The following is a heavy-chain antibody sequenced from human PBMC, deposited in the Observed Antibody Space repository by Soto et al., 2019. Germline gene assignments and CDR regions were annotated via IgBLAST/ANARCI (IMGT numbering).Heavy chain of an antibody. V-gene: IGHV6-1*01. Sequence: SQTLSLTCAISGDSVSSNSAAWNWIRQSPSRGLEWLGRTYYRSKWFNDYAVSVKSRITINPDTSKNQFSLQLSSVTPEDTAVYYCARDRPYYDSRGYYDSWGQGILVTVSS. D-gene: IGHD3-22*01. CDR2: TYYRSKWFN. J-gene: IGHJ4*02. CDR1: GDSVSSNSAA. CDR3: ARDRPYYDSRGYYDS.